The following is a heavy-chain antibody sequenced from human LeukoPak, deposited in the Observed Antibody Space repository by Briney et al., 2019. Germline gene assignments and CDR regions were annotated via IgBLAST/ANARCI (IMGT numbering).Heavy chain of an antibody. CDR1: GFTFSSYA. CDR3: AKDRYYDSSGYYYDPVFDY. V-gene: IGHV3-23*01. J-gene: IGHJ4*02. Sequence: GGSLRLSCAASGFTFSSYAMNWVRQAPGKGLEWVSVISGSGGTTYYADSVKGRFTISRDNSKNTLYLQMNSLRAEDTAVYYCAKDRYYDSSGYYYDPVFDYWGQGTLVTVSS. CDR2: ISGSGGTT. D-gene: IGHD3-22*01.